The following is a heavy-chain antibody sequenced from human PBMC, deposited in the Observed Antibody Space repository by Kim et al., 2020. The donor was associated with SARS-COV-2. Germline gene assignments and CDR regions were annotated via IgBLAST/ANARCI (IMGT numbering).Heavy chain of an antibody. CDR2: GST. Sequence: GSTYYAYSVKGRFTISRDNAKNTLYLQMNSLRAEDTAVYYCAKDWGTAATWGQGTLVTVSS. D-gene: IGHD1-1*01. J-gene: IGHJ5*02. CDR3: AKDWGTAAT. V-gene: IGHV3-23*01.